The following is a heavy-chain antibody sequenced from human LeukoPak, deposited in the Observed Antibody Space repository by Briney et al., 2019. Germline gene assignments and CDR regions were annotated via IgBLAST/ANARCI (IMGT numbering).Heavy chain of an antibody. J-gene: IGHJ4*02. Sequence: GASVKVSCKASGYTFTGYYMHWVRQAPGQGLEWMGWINPNGGGTNYAQKFQGRVTMTRDTSISTAYMELSRLRSDDTAVYYCARETKWELFLFDYWGQGTLVTVSS. CDR3: ARETKWELFLFDY. CDR1: GYTFTGYY. V-gene: IGHV1-2*02. CDR2: INPNGGGT. D-gene: IGHD3-10*01.